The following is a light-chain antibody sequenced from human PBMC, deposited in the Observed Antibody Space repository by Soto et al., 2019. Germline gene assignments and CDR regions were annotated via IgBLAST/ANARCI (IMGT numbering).Light chain of an antibody. J-gene: IGLJ1*01. CDR1: NSDVAPYNR. Sequence: QSVLTQPASVSGSPGQSITITCTGTNSDVAPYNRVSWYQHHPGKAPKLLISEVIKRPSGVSNRFSGSKSGNTASLTISGLQAEDEAAYYCCSYTNTGTFVFGSGTKVTVL. V-gene: IGLV2-23*02. CDR3: CSYTNTGTFV. CDR2: EVI.